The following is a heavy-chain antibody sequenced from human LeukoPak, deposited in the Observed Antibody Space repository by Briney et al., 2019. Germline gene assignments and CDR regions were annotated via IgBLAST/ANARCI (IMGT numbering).Heavy chain of an antibody. J-gene: IGHJ4*02. CDR3: AREEYSSSPFDY. CDR1: GYTFTGYY. CDR2: INPNSGGT. D-gene: IGHD6-6*01. Sequence: ASVKVSCKASGYTFTGYYMHWERQAPGQGLEWMGWINPNSGGTNYAQKLQGRVTMTTDTSTSTAYMELRSLRSDDTAVYYCAREEYSSSPFDYWGQGTLVTVSS. V-gene: IGHV1-2*02.